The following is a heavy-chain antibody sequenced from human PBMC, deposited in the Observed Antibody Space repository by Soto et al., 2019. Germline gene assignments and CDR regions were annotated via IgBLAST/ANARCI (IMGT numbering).Heavy chain of an antibody. V-gene: IGHV1-69*01. Sequence: QVQLVQSGAEVKKPGSSVKVSCKASGGTFDTFAFSWVRQAPGQGLEWLGGIIPGLGRANYAQRFQDRVSASADGSTSTAFMELSSLNSDDTAVYYCARGPWTQEGPKYYFDFWGQGTLVTVSS. CDR1: GGTFDTFA. D-gene: IGHD5-18*01. CDR2: IIPGLGRA. J-gene: IGHJ4*02. CDR3: ARGPWTQEGPKYYFDF.